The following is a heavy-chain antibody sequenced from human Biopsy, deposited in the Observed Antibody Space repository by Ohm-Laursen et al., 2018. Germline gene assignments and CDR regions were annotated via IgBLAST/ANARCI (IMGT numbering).Heavy chain of an antibody. CDR1: GKTFSDYQ. V-gene: IGHV4-34*08. J-gene: IGHJ4*02. CDR2: INQAGTT. CDR3: GNEVHGRDY. D-gene: IGHD2-15*01. Sequence: TLSLTCAVFGKTFSDYQWSWIRQPPGKGLEWIGQINQAGTTNYNPSLKSRVSISADPSKFEFSLRLTSVNAADTAVYLCGNEVHGRDYWGLGAQVTVSS.